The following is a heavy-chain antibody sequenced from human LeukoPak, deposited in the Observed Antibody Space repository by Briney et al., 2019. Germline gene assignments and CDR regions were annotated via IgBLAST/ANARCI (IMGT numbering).Heavy chain of an antibody. Sequence: PSETLSLTCTVSGDSISSGGHYWCWIRQTPGKRLEWIGNIYFSGDTSYNPSLKSRLTMSVDTSKNHLFLNLDSVTAADTAVYYCARDSGFWLYWGQGTLVTVSS. CDR3: ARDSGFWLY. V-gene: IGHV4-39*07. D-gene: IGHD3-22*01. CDR2: IYFSGDT. CDR1: GDSISSGGHY. J-gene: IGHJ4*02.